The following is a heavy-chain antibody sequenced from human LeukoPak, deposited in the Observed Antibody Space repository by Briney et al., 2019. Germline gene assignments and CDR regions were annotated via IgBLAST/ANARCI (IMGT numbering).Heavy chain of an antibody. V-gene: IGHV4-59*01. J-gene: IGHJ4*02. CDR3: ASSHYYYSSGSIDY. Sequence: SETLSLTCTVSGGSISSYYWSWIRQPPGKGLEWIGYIYYSGSTNYNPSLKSRVTISVDTSKNQFSLKLSSVTAADTAVYYCASSHYYYSSGSIDYWGQGTLVTVSS. D-gene: IGHD3-22*01. CDR2: IYYSGST. CDR1: GGSISSYY.